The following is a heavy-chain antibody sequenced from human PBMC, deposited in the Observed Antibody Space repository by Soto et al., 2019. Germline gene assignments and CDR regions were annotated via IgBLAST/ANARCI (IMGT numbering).Heavy chain of an antibody. CDR1: GFNVSSNY. Sequence: GGALRLSCATSGFNVSSNYMSWVRQDPGKGLEWVSVIYSGGSTYYADSVKGRFTISRHNSKNTLYLQMNSLRAEDTAVYYCARGWDSSWAQPFDYWGQGTLVTVSS. V-gene: IGHV3-53*04. D-gene: IGHD6-13*01. CDR2: IYSGGST. J-gene: IGHJ4*02. CDR3: ARGWDSSWAQPFDY.